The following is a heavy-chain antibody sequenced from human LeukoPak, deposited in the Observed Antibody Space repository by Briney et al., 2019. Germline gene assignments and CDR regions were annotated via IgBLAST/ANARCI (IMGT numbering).Heavy chain of an antibody. CDR1: GFTFSSYE. CDR3: ARDMGGWYFDY. V-gene: IGHV3-48*03. CDR2: ISSSGSTI. J-gene: IGHJ4*02. Sequence: GGSLRLSCAASGFTFSSYEMNWVRQAPGKGLEWVSYISSSGSTIYYADSVKGRFTISRDNAKNSLYLQMNSLRAEDTAVYYCARDMGGWYFDYWGQGTLVTVSS. D-gene: IGHD6-19*01.